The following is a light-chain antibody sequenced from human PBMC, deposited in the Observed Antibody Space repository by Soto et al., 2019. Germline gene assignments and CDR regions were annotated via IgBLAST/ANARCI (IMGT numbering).Light chain of an antibody. J-gene: IGKJ2*01. V-gene: IGKV1-5*01. CDR3: QQYSSSPYT. CDR2: DAS. Sequence: DIQMTQSPSTLSASVGDRVTITCRASQSISSWLAWYQQKPGKAPKLLIYDASSLESGVPSRFSGSGSGTEFTLTISSLQPDDFATYYCQQYSSSPYTFGQGTKLEIK. CDR1: QSISSW.